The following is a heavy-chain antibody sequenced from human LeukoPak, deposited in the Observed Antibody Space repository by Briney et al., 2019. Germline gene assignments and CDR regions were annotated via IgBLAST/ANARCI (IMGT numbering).Heavy chain of an antibody. CDR2: INYSGTT. D-gene: IGHD1-26*01. J-gene: IGHJ4*02. CDR3: ARHTGGLGGTGFDY. Sequence: SSETLSLTCTASGGSISNYYWSWVRQPPGKGPEWIGYINYSGTTDYNPSLKSRVTISVDTSKNQFSLKLQSVSAADTAVYYCARHTGGLGGTGFDYWGQGTLVTVSS. CDR1: GGSISNYY. V-gene: IGHV4-59*08.